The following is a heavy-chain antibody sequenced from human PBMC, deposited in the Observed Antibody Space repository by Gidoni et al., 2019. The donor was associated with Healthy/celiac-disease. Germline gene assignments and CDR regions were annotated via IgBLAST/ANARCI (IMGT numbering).Heavy chain of an antibody. CDR2: ISAYNGNT. J-gene: IGHJ3*02. D-gene: IGHD3-22*01. Sequence: QVQLVQSGAEVKKPGASVKVSCKASGYTFTSYGISWVRQAPGQGLEWMGWISAYNGNTNYAQELQGRVTMTTDTSTSTAYMELRSLRSDDTAVYYCARRSSDTYYYDSSGYNNDAFDIWGQGTMVTVSS. CDR3: ARRSSDTYYYDSSGYNNDAFDI. CDR1: GYTFTSYG. V-gene: IGHV1-18*01.